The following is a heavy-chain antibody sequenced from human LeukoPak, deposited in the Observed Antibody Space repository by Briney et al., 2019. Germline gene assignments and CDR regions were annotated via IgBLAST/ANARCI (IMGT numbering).Heavy chain of an antibody. CDR1: GGSISSSSYY. CDR3: ARHGQDYYVPYYFDY. CDR2: IYYSGST. Sequence: SETLSLTCTVSGGSISSSSYYWGWIRQPPGKGLEWIGSIYYSGSTYYNPSLKSRVTISVDTSKNQFSLKLSSVTAADAAVYYCARHGQDYYVPYYFDYWGQGTLVTVSS. V-gene: IGHV4-39*01. J-gene: IGHJ4*02. D-gene: IGHD3-10*02.